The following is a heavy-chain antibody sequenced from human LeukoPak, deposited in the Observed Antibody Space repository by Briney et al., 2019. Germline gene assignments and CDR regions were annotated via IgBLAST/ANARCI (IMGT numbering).Heavy chain of an antibody. J-gene: IGHJ1*01. Sequence: GESLRISRKGSGYSFTSYWISWVRQMPGKGLEWMGRIDPSDSYTNYSPSFQGHVTISADKSISTAYLQWSSLKASDTAMYYCAGAGMAVAGNAEYFQHWGQGTLVTVSS. CDR1: GYSFTSYW. V-gene: IGHV5-10-1*01. CDR2: IDPSDSYT. D-gene: IGHD6-19*01. CDR3: AGAGMAVAGNAEYFQH.